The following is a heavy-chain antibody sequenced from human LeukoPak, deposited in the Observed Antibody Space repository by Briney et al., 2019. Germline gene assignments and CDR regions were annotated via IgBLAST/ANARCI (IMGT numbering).Heavy chain of an antibody. D-gene: IGHD1-26*01. CDR2: IYASGST. CDR1: GDSISSYY. Sequence: SETLSLTCTVSGDSISSYYWSWIRQPAGKGLEWLGRIYASGSTNYNPSLKSRVTMSVDKSKNQLSLKLSAVTAADTAVEYCTRGRTPTTGDYWGQGTLVTVSS. CDR3: TRGRTPTTGDY. J-gene: IGHJ4*02. V-gene: IGHV4-4*07.